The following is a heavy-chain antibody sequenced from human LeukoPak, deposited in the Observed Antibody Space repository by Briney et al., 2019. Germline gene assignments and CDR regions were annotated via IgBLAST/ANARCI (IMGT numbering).Heavy chain of an antibody. J-gene: IGHJ5*02. V-gene: IGHV1-69*02. CDR3: AIREDFGVVNH. CDR2: IIPILGIA. D-gene: IGHD3-3*01. CDR1: GGTFSSYT. Sequence: SVKVSCKASGGTFSSYTISWVRQAPGQGLEWMGRIIPILGIANYAQKFQGRVTITADKSTSTAYMELSSLRSEDTAVYYCAIREDFGVVNHWGQGTLVTVSS.